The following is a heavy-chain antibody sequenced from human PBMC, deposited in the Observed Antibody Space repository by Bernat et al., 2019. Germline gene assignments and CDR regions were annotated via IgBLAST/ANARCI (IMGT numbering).Heavy chain of an antibody. V-gene: IGHV3-15*01. CDR1: GFTFSSAW. CDR3: AADTVAPLAQIDH. J-gene: IGHJ4*02. D-gene: IGHD2-21*01. Sequence: EVQLAESGGDLVKPGESLRLSCASSGFTFSSAWMSWVRQAPGKGLEWVARVKRKAAGETKEYAAPVKGRFTISRDESMRLLYLYINSLRSEDTAVYYCAADTVAPLAQIDHWGQGTLVTVSS. CDR2: VKRKAAGETK.